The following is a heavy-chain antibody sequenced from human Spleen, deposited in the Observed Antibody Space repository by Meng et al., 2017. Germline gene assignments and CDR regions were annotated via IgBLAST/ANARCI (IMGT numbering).Heavy chain of an antibody. CDR1: GGSISSYY. D-gene: IGHD3-9*01. Sequence: SETLSLTCTVSGGSISSYYWSWIRQPPGKGLEWIGYIYYSGSTNYNPSLKSRVTISVDTSKNQFSLKLSSVTAADTAVYYCAREARYYDILTGYYYYYYYGMDVWGQGTTVTVSS. CDR2: IYYSGST. J-gene: IGHJ6*02. V-gene: IGHV4-59*12. CDR3: AREARYYDILTGYYYYYYYGMDV.